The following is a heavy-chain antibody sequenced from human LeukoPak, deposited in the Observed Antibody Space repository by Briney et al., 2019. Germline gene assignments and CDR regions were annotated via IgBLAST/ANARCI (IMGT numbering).Heavy chain of an antibody. D-gene: IGHD5-24*01. J-gene: IGHJ6*03. Sequence: SETLSLTCTVFGGSISSYYWSWIRQPAGKGLEWIGRIYTSGSTNYNPSLKSRVTMSVDTSKNQFSLKLNSVTAADTAVYYCARDRVATIRGTYYYYMDVWGKGTTVTISS. V-gene: IGHV4-4*07. CDR3: ARDRVATIRGTYYYYMDV. CDR2: IYTSGST. CDR1: GGSISSYY.